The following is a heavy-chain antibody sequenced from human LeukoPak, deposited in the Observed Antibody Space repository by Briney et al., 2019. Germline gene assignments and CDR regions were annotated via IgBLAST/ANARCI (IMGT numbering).Heavy chain of an antibody. CDR2: IYTSGST. CDR1: GGSISSYY. V-gene: IGHV4-4*07. Sequence: KPSETLSLTCTVSGGSISSYYWRWIRQPAGKGLEWIGRIYTSGSTNYNPSLKSRVTMSVVTSKNQFSLKLSSVTAADTAVYYCARTPRRANSRYYYYYMDVWGKGTTVTVSS. J-gene: IGHJ6*03. D-gene: IGHD4-23*01. CDR3: ARTPRRANSRYYYYYMDV.